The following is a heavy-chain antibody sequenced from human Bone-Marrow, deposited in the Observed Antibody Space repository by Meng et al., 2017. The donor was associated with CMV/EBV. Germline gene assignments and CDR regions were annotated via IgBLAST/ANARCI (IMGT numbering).Heavy chain of an antibody. CDR1: RGTFSSYA. Sequence: SVKVSCKASRGTFSSYAISWVRQAPGQGLEWMGGIIPIFGTANYAQKFQGRVTITTDESTSTAYMELSSLRSEDTAVYYCAGQEGGYDFWSGYPLYYYYGMDVWGQGTTVTVSS. V-gene: IGHV1-69*05. J-gene: IGHJ6*02. CDR3: AGQEGGYDFWSGYPLYYYYGMDV. D-gene: IGHD3-3*01. CDR2: IIPIFGTA.